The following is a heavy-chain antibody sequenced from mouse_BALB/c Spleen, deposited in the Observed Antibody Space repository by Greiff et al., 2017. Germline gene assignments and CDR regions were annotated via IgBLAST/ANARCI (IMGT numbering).Heavy chain of an antibody. CDR1: GFTFSSYA. CDR3: ARGVYYDYGAY. J-gene: IGHJ3*01. Sequence: EVQLQESGGGLVKPGGSLKLSCAASGFTFSSYAMSWVRQTPEKRLEWVASISSGGSTYYPDSVKGRFTISRDNARNILYLQMSSLRSEDTAMYYCARGVYYDYGAYWGQGTLVTVSA. D-gene: IGHD2-4*01. CDR2: ISSGGST. V-gene: IGHV5-6-5*01.